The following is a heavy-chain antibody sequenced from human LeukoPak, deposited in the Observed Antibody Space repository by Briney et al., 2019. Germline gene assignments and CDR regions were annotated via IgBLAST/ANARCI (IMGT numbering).Heavy chain of an antibody. D-gene: IGHD3-22*01. CDR2: ISAYNGNT. Sequence: ASVKVSCKASGYTFTSYGISWVRQAPGQGLEWMGWISAYNGNTKYAQKLQGRVTMTTDTSTSTAYMELRSLRSDDTAVYYCARAVAITMIVVVPNWFDPWGQGTLVTVSS. CDR1: GYTFTSYG. J-gene: IGHJ5*02. V-gene: IGHV1-18*01. CDR3: ARAVAITMIVVVPNWFDP.